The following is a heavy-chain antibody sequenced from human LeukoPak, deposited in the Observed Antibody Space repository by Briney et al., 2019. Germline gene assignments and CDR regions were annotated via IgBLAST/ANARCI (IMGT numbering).Heavy chain of an antibody. D-gene: IGHD3-10*01. J-gene: IGHJ4*02. V-gene: IGHV1-69*04. CDR1: GGTFSSYA. Sequence: GASVKVSCKASGGTFSSYAISWVRQAPGQGLEWMGRIIPILGIAKYAQKFQGRVTITADKSTSTAHMELSSLRSEDTAVYYCARDSLWFGELLSYFDYWGQGTLVTVSS. CDR2: IIPILGIA. CDR3: ARDSLWFGELLSYFDY.